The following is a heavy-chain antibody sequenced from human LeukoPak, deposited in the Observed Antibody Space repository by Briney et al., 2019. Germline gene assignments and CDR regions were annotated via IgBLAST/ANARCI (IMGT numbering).Heavy chain of an antibody. Sequence: GGSLRLSCAASGFTFSSYAMSWVRQAPGKGLELVSAISGSGGSTYYADSVKGRFTISRDNSKNTLYLQMNSLRAEDTALYYCARHSGGAVAGNPCDYWGQGALVTVSS. CDR3: ARHSGGAVAGNPCDY. CDR1: GFTFSSYA. J-gene: IGHJ4*02. CDR2: ISGSGGST. D-gene: IGHD6-19*01. V-gene: IGHV3-23*01.